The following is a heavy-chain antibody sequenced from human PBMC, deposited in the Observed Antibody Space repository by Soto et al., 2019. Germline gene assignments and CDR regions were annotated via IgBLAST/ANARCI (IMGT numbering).Heavy chain of an antibody. D-gene: IGHD2-8*01. J-gene: IGHJ5*02. CDR3: ARGHWADSQFMLNDP. CDR2: ISSSSSYI. CDR1: VFTFSRYR. Sequence: GSLRLSCPASVFTFSRYRMNWVRQAPGKGLEWVSSISSSSSYIYYADSVKGRFTISRDNAKNSLYLQMNSLRAEDTAVYYCARGHWADSQFMLNDPSGQGTLVTVSS. V-gene: IGHV3-21*01.